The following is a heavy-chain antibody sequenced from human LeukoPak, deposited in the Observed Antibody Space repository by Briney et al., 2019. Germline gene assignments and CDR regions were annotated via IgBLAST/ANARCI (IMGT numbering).Heavy chain of an antibody. Sequence: HPGGSLRLSCATSGFTFSSTGMHWVRQAPGKGLEWVAVISYDAYYAYYGESVKGRFTISRDNSKNTLYLQMNSLRLEDTAVYYCAKDRYLRDYDYYGLDFWGQGTTVTVS. J-gene: IGHJ6*02. D-gene: IGHD3-22*01. CDR1: GFTFSSTG. CDR2: ISYDAYYA. V-gene: IGHV3-30*18. CDR3: AKDRYLRDYDYYGLDF.